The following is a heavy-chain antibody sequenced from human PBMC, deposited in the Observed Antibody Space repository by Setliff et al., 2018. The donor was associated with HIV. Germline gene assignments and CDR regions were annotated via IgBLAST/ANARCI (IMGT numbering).Heavy chain of an antibody. Sequence: SETLSLTCTVSGGSITGYYWSWIRQPPGKGLEWIGWIYYSGNTRYNPSLKSRVTISVDTSKNQFSVRLSSVSAADTAVYYCVRSIHGGGSEPFDTWGQGILVTVSS. CDR1: GGSITGYY. D-gene: IGHD3-10*01. CDR2: IYYSGNT. J-gene: IGHJ5*02. CDR3: VRSIHGGGSEPFDT. V-gene: IGHV4-59*01.